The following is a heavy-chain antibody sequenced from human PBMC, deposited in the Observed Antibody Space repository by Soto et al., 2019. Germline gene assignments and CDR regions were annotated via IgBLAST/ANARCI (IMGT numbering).Heavy chain of an antibody. D-gene: IGHD2-2*02. V-gene: IGHV1-3*01. CDR1: GYTFTSYA. CDR3: ARDLNGYCGSTSCYTHGAFDI. Sequence: GASVKVSCKASGYTFTSYAMHWVRQAPGQRLEWMGWINAGNGNTKYSQKFQGRVTITRDTSASTAYMELSSLRSEDTAVYYCARDLNGYCGSTSCYTHGAFDIWGQGTMVTVSS. J-gene: IGHJ3*02. CDR2: INAGNGNT.